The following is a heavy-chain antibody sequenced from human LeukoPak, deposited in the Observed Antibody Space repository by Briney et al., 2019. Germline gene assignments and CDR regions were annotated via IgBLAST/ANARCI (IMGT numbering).Heavy chain of an antibody. CDR1: GYTFTGYY. CDR3: ARAGSGFYDYHFDY. J-gene: IGHJ4*02. V-gene: IGHV1-2*02. CDR2: ISPNSGGT. D-gene: IGHD5-12*01. Sequence: ASVTVSCKASGYTFTGYYIHWVRQAPGRGLEWMGWISPNSGGTNYAQKFQGRVTMTRDTSTTTAFLELRSLRPDDTAFYYCARAGSGFYDYHFDYWGQGTLVTVSS.